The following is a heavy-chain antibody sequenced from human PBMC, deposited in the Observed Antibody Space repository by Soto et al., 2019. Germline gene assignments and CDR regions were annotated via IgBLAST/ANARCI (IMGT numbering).Heavy chain of an antibody. D-gene: IGHD2-2*01. CDR1: GYTFTSYG. J-gene: IGHJ1*01. Sequence: ASVKVSCKASGYTFTSYGISWVQQAPGQGLEWMGWISAYNGNTNYAQKLQGRVTMTTDTSTSTAYMELRSLRSDDTAVYYCARDLVVPAAHAEYFQHWGQGTLVTVSS. CDR2: ISAYNGNT. CDR3: ARDLVVPAAHAEYFQH. V-gene: IGHV1-18*01.